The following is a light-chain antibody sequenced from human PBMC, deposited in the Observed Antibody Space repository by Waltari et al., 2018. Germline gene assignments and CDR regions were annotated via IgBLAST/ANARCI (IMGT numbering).Light chain of an antibody. V-gene: IGKV3-20*01. CDR1: QSLRSSY. Sequence: EIVLTQSPGTLSLSPGERATLSCRASQSLRSSYLAWYQQNPGLAPRLLIYGASNRAAGIPDRFGGHGSGTDFTLTIARLEPEDSAVYYCHQYGSSPLTFGGGTKVEI. CDR2: GAS. J-gene: IGKJ4*01. CDR3: HQYGSSPLT.